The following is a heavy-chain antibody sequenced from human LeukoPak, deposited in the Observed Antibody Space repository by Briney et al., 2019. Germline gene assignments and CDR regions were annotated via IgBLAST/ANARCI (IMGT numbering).Heavy chain of an antibody. CDR3: ARDGDAFDI. Sequence: VKVSCKASGGTFSSYTISWVRQAPGQGLEWMGRIIHIIGIEKYAKKFQGRVTITAEKSKSTAYIELSSLRSEDTAVYYCARDGDAFDIWGQGTMVTVSS. CDR1: GGTFSSYT. J-gene: IGHJ3*02. CDR2: IIHIIGIE. V-gene: IGHV1-69*04.